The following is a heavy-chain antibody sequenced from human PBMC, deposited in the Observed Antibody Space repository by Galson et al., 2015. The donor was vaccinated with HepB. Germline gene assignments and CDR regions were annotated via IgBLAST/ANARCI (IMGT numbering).Heavy chain of an antibody. CDR2: IRSKAYSGTT. V-gene: IGHV3-49*04. Sequence: SLRLSCAASGFTFGDYAMSWVRQAPGKGLEWVGFIRSKAYSGTTEYAASVKGRFTISRDDSKSIAYLQMNSLKTEDTALYYCARHKTSGSSYAWGQGTLVTVSS. CDR1: GFTFGDYA. D-gene: IGHD1-26*01. J-gene: IGHJ5*02. CDR3: ARHKTSGSSYA.